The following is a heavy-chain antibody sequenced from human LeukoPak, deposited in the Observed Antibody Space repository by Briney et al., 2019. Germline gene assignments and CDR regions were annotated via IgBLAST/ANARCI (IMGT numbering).Heavy chain of an antibody. D-gene: IGHD1-26*01. V-gene: IGHV5-51*01. CDR2: IYPDDSDT. J-gene: IGHJ3*02. CDR3: ARRPLGATGSPFDI. Sequence: GESLQISCKGSGYSFTTYWIGWVRPLPGKGQEWMGIIYPDDSDTRYSPSFQGQVTISADKSISTAYLQWSRLKASDTAMYYCARRPLGATGSPFDIWGQGTMVTVSS. CDR1: GYSFTTYW.